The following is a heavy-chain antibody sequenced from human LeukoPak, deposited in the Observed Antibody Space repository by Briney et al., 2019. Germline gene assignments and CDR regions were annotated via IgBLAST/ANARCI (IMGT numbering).Heavy chain of an antibody. CDR1: GVTFSYYS. V-gene: IGHV3-53*01. CDR2: IYSGGST. Sequence: GGSLRLSCEASGVTFSYYSMNWVRQAPGKGLEWVSVIYSGGSTYYADSVKGRFTISRDNSKNTLYLQMNSLRAEDTAVYYCARLTGDLDYFDYWGQGTLVTVSS. D-gene: IGHD7-27*01. J-gene: IGHJ4*02. CDR3: ARLTGDLDYFDY.